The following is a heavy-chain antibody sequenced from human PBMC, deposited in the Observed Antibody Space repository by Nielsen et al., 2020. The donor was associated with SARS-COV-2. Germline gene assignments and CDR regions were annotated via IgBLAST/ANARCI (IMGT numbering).Heavy chain of an antibody. V-gene: IGHV3-30*03. D-gene: IGHD3-16*01. CDR2: ISYDGSNK. CDR3: ARDGAMGDAFDI. J-gene: IGHJ3*02. CDR1: GFTFSSYG. Sequence: GGSLRLSCAASGFTFSSYGMHWVRQAPGKGLEWVAVISYDGSNKYYADSVKGRFTISRDNSKNTLYLQMNSLRAEDTAVYYCARDGAMGDAFDIWGQGTMVTVSS.